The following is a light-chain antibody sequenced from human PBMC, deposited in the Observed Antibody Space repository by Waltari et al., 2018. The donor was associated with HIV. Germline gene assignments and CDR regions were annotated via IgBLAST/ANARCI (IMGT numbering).Light chain of an antibody. V-gene: IGLV2-14*03. J-gene: IGLJ3*02. CDR3: SSYTSSSWV. CDR1: SSDVDSYNS. Sequence: QSALPQPASVSGSPGQSINISCTGISSDVDSYNSDCWYQQHPGKAPKLMIYDVTHRPSGVSNRFSGSKSGNTASLTISGLQAEDEADYYCSSYTSSSWVFGGGTKLTVL. CDR2: DVT.